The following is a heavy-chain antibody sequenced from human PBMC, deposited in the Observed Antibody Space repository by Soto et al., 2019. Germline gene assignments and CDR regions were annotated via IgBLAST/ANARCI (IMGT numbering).Heavy chain of an antibody. CDR1: GFTFSSYA. V-gene: IGHV3-23*01. D-gene: IGHD2-15*01. J-gene: IGHJ6*02. CDR2: ISGSGGST. CDR3: ANLLGYCSGGSCPRFSMDV. Sequence: HPGGSLRLSCAASGFTFSSYAMSWVRQAPGKGLEWVSAISGSGGSTYYADSVKGRFTISRDNSKNTLYLQMNSLRAEDTAVYYCANLLGYCSGGSCPRFSMDVWGQGTTVTVSS.